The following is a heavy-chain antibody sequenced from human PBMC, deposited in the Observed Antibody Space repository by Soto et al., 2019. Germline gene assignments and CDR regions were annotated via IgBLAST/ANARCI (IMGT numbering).Heavy chain of an antibody. D-gene: IGHD2-15*01. CDR2: INAGNGNT. Sequence: QVQLVQSGAEVKKPGASVKVSCKASGYTFTSYATHWVCQAPGQRLEWMGWINAGNGNTRYSQKFQGRVSITRDTSASKAYMELSSLRAEDTAVYYCVRVVGLYNWFDPWGQGTLVTVSS. J-gene: IGHJ5*02. CDR1: GYTFTSYA. V-gene: IGHV1-3*01. CDR3: VRVVGLYNWFDP.